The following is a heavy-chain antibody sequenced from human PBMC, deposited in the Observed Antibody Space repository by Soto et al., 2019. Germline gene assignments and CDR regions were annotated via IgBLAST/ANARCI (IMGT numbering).Heavy chain of an antibody. V-gene: IGHV1-69*13. CDR1: GGTFSSYA. J-gene: IGHJ6*02. D-gene: IGHD2-21*02. CDR3: ARRAYCGGDCYLGYYYYCMDV. CDR2: IIPIFGTA. Sequence: ASVKVSCKASGGTFSSYAISWVRQAPGQGLEWMGGIIPIFGTANYAQKFQGRVTITADESTSTAYMELSSLRSEDTAVYYCARRAYCGGDCYLGYYYYCMDVWGQGTTVTVSS.